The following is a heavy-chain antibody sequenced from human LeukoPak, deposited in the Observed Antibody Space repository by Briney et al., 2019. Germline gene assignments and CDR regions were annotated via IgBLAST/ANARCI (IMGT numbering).Heavy chain of an antibody. Sequence: SETLSLTCAVSGGSISSGGYSWSWIRQPAGKGLEWIGRMYTSGSTTYNPSLKSRVTISVDTSKNQFSLKLSSVTAADTAVYYCARGLEYYYDSSDYYYVGAFDIWGQGTMVTVSS. CDR3: ARGLEYYYDSSDYYYVGAFDI. CDR1: GGSISSGGYS. D-gene: IGHD3-22*01. J-gene: IGHJ3*02. CDR2: MYTSGST. V-gene: IGHV4-61*02.